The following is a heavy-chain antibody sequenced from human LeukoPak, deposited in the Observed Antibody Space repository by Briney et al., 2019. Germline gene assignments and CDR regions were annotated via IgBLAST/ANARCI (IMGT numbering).Heavy chain of an antibody. J-gene: IGHJ4*02. V-gene: IGHV4-34*01. Sequence: SSETLSLTCAVYGGSFSGYYWSWIRQPPGKGLEWIGEINHSGSTNYNPSLKSRVTISVDTSKNQFSLKLSSVTAADTAVYYCARSRGKQWLVRTAYYFDYWGQGTLVTVSS. CDR2: INHSGST. D-gene: IGHD6-19*01. CDR3: ARSRGKQWLVRTAYYFDY. CDR1: GGSFSGYY.